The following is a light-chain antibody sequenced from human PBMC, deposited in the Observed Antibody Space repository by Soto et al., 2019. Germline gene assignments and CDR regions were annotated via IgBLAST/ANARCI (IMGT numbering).Light chain of an antibody. CDR2: DVS. V-gene: IGLV2-11*01. CDR3: CSYAGSYTFV. CDR1: SSDVGGYNY. Sequence: QSVLTQPRAVSGSPGQSVTISCTGTSSDVGGYNYVSWYQQHPGKAPKLMIYDVSKRPSGVPDRFSGSKSGNTASLTISGLQAEYEVDYYCCSYAGSYTFVFGPGPKVTVL. J-gene: IGLJ1*01.